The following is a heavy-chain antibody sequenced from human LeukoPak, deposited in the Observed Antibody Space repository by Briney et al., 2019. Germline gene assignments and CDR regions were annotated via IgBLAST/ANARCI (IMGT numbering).Heavy chain of an antibody. CDR2: IYPGDSDT. V-gene: IGHV5-51*01. Sequence: PGESLKISCKSSGDSLRNFWIGWVRQKPGKGLEWMGTIYPGDSDTKYSPSFQGQVTISADKSISTAYLQWSSLKASDTAMYYCARREGGSSRPKRGVDAFDIWGQGTMVTVSS. CDR1: GDSLRNFW. J-gene: IGHJ3*02. CDR3: ARREGGSSRPKRGVDAFDI. D-gene: IGHD6-13*01.